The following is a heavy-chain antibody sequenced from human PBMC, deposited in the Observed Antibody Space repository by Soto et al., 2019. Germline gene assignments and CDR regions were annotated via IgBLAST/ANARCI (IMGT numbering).Heavy chain of an antibody. CDR1: GGSLSSGSFF. V-gene: IGHV4-61*01. J-gene: IGHJ4*02. CDR3: ATYPSTVTSDY. CDR2: IYYSGST. D-gene: IGHD4-17*01. Sequence: PSETLSLTCTVSGGSLSSGSFFWGWIRQPPGKGLEWIGYIYYSGSTNYNPSLKSRVTISVDTSKSQFSLKLSSVTAADTAVYYCATYPSTVTSDYWGQGTLVTVSS.